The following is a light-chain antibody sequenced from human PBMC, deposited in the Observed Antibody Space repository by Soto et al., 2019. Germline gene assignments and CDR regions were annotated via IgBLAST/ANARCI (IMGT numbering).Light chain of an antibody. J-gene: IGKJ1*01. V-gene: IGKV1-39*01. CDR1: QSISRY. CDR3: QQSYSSPTWT. Sequence: DSQMTQSPSALSASVGDRGTITCRASQSISRYLNWYQQKPGKAPKLMIYAASSLQSGVPSRFSGSVSGTDFTLTLRSLQPEDFADYYCQQSYSSPTWTFGQGTKVDIK. CDR2: AAS.